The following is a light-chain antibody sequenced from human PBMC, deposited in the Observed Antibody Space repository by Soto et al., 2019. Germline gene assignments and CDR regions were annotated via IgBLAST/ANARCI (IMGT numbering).Light chain of an antibody. CDR1: SNDVGGYNY. V-gene: IGLV2-8*01. J-gene: IGLJ1*01. Sequence: QSALTQPPSASGSPGQSVTISCTGTSNDVGGYNYVSWYQQHSGKAPKVLIYAVSKRPSGVPDRFSGSKSGNTASLTVSGLQADDEADYYCSSYAGSNNLVFGTGTKLTVL. CDR3: SSYAGSNNLV. CDR2: AVS.